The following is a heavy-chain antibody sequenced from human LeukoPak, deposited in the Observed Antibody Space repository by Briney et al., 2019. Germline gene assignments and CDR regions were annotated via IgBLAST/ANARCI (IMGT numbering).Heavy chain of an antibody. V-gene: IGHV4-59*08. CDR3: ARGVASTGIGWFDP. CDR2: IYYSGST. J-gene: IGHJ5*02. D-gene: IGHD6-13*01. CDR1: GGSISSYY. Sequence: SETLSLTCTVSGGSISSYYWSWIRQPPGKGLEWIGYIYYSGSTNYNPSLKSRVTISVDTSENQFSLKLSSVTAADTAVYYCARGVASTGIGWFDPWGQGTLVTVSS.